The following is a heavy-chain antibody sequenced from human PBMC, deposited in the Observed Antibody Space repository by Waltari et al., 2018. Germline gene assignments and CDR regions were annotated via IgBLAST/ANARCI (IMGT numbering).Heavy chain of an antibody. V-gene: IGHV3-20*04. CDR3: ARDSRYGDLRTLDY. CDR2: INWNGGST. Sequence: AASGFTFDDYGMSWVRQAPGKGLEWVSGINWNGGSTGYADSVKVRFTISRDNSKNTLYLQMNSLRAEDTAVYYCARDSRYGDLRTLDYWGQGTLVTVSS. D-gene: IGHD4-17*01. J-gene: IGHJ4*02. CDR1: GFTFDDYG.